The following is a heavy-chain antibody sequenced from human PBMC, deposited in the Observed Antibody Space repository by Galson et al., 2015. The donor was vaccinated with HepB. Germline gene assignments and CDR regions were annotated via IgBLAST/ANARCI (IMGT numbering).Heavy chain of an antibody. J-gene: IGHJ6*02. Sequence: SLRLSCAASGFTFSSFGMHWVRQAPGKGLEWVAVISYDGSNKYYADSVKGRFTISRDNSKNTLYLQMNSLRAEDTAVYYCAKDRLVAIMITFGGLVDYYGMDVWGQGTTVTVSS. CDR1: GFTFSSFG. CDR3: AKDRLVAIMITFGGLVDYYGMDV. CDR2: ISYDGSNK. V-gene: IGHV3-30*18. D-gene: IGHD3-16*02.